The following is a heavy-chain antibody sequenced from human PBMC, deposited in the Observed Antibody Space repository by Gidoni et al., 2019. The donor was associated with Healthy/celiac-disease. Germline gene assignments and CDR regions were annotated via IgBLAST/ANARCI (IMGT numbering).Heavy chain of an antibody. Sequence: QVTLKESGPVLLKPTETLTLTCTIAGFSLSNASTAVSWIRQPPGKALEWLAHLFSNDEKSYSTSLKSRLTISKDTSKSQVVLTMTNMDPVDTATYYCARIRVGYCRSTSCYEGGNWFDPWGQGTLVTVSS. V-gene: IGHV2-26*03. D-gene: IGHD2-2*01. CDR2: LFSNDEK. CDR1: GFSLSNASTA. J-gene: IGHJ5*02. CDR3: ARIRVGYCRSTSCYEGGNWFDP.